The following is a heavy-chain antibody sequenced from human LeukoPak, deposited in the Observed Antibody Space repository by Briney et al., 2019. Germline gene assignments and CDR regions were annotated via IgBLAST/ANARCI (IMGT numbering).Heavy chain of an antibody. D-gene: IGHD7-27*01. J-gene: IGHJ2*01. CDR3: ARGEDWGWYFDL. CDR2: INHSGST. Sequence: PSETLSLTCAVYGGSFSGYYWSWIRQPPGKGLEWIGEINHSGSTNYNPSLKSRVTISVDTSKNQFSLKLSSVTAADAAVYYCARGEDWGWYFDLWGRGTLVTVSS. CDR1: GGSFSGYY. V-gene: IGHV4-34*01.